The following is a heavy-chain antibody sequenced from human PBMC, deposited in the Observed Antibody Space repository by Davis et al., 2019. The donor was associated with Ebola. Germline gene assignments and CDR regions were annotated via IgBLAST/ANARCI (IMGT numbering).Heavy chain of an antibody. CDR1: GFTFTRSA. Sequence: SVKVSCKPSGFTFTRSAVQWVRQARGQRLESIGWIVVGSGDTNYAQKFQGRVTITRDTSTSTVYMELRSLTSEDTALYYCTTDYLSYYDFWSGQFPTYYYMDVWGEGTTVTVSS. CDR2: IVVGSGDT. J-gene: IGHJ6*03. V-gene: IGHV1-58*01. D-gene: IGHD3-3*01. CDR3: TTDYLSYYDFWSGQFPTYYYMDV.